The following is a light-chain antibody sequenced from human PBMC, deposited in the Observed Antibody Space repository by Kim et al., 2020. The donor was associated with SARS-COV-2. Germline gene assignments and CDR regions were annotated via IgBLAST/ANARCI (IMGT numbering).Light chain of an antibody. V-gene: IGLV3-19*01. J-gene: IGLJ2*01. Sequence: VAMEPKVRITCQGDSLTKYDVSWYQQKPGQAPDLVISVEDNRPSGIPDRFSGSRSGNTGLLTITGAQAEDEADYYCNSRDSNNTVIFGGGTKLSVL. CDR3: NSRDSNNTVI. CDR1: SLTKYD. CDR2: VED.